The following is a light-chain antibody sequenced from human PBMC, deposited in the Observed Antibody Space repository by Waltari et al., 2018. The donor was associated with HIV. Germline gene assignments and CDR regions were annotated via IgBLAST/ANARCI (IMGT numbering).Light chain of an antibody. CDR2: RND. J-gene: IGLJ2*01. V-gene: IGLV1-47*01. CDR3: AVWDDMGGVV. CDR1: SSNVETNF. Sequence: QSVITHPPSASGNPGQTVTISCSGSSSNVETNFVFWFQQFPGSAPKLVMRRNDQRLSGVPARFSGSKSGTSAFLAIGGLRSEDEAEYVCAVWDDMGGVVFGGGTKLTVL.